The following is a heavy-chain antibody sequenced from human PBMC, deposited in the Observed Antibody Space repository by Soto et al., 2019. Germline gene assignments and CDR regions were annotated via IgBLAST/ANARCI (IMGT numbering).Heavy chain of an antibody. D-gene: IGHD3-10*01. Sequence: QLQLQESGPGLVKPSETLSLTCTVSGGSISSSSYYWGWIRQPPGKGLEWIGSIYYSGSTYYNPSLKSRVTISVDTSKNQFSLKLSSVTAADTAVYYCARHGGGYGSGAKLAWFDPWGQGTLVTVSS. CDR1: GGSISSSSYY. CDR2: IYYSGST. J-gene: IGHJ5*02. V-gene: IGHV4-39*01. CDR3: ARHGGGYGSGAKLAWFDP.